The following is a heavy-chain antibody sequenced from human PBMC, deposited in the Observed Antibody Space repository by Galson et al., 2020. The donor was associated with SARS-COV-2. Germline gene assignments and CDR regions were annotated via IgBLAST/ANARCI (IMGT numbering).Heavy chain of an antibody. CDR1: AFTFSSYW. J-gene: IGHJ4*02. V-gene: IGHV3-7*01. Sequence: GGSLRLSCAASAFTFSSYWMSWVRQAPGKGLEWVANIKQDGSEKYYVDSVKGRFTISRDNAKNSLYLQMNSLRAEDTAVYYCARNRDSSGYYYEIDYWGQGTLVTVSS. D-gene: IGHD3-22*01. CDR2: IKQDGSEK. CDR3: ARNRDSSGYYYEIDY.